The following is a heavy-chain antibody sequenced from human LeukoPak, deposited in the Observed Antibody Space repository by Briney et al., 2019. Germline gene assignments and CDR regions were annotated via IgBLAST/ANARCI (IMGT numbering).Heavy chain of an antibody. Sequence: PGGSLRLSCAASGFTFDDYGMSWVRQAPGKGLEWVSGINGNGGSTGYADSVKGRFTISRDNAKNSLYLQMNSLRAEDTALYYCARALTGYSSSCAAFDIWGQGTMVTVSS. D-gene: IGHD6-13*01. J-gene: IGHJ3*02. CDR1: GFTFDDYG. CDR3: ARALTGYSSSCAAFDI. CDR2: INGNGGST. V-gene: IGHV3-20*04.